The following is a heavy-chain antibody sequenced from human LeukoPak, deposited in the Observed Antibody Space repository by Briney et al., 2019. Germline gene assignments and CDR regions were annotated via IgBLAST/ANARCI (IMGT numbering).Heavy chain of an antibody. V-gene: IGHV5-10-1*01. CDR2: IDPSDSYT. CDR1: GYSFTSYW. Sequence: KPRESLRISCKGSGYSFTSYWISWVRQMPGKGLEWMGRIDPSDSYTNFSPSFQGPVTLSADKSISTAYLQWSSLKASDTAMYYCARQLAVAGTLEYFQHWGQGTLVTVSS. CDR3: ARQLAVAGTLEYFQH. D-gene: IGHD6-19*01. J-gene: IGHJ1*01.